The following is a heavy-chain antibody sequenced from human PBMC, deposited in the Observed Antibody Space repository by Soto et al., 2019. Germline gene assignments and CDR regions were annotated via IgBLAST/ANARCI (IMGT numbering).Heavy chain of an antibody. CDR2: ISYDGSNK. Sequence: QVQLVESGGGVVQPGRSLRLSCAASGFTFSSYAMHWVRQAPGKGLEWVAVISYDGSNKYYADSVKGRFTISRDNSKNTLYLQMNSLRAEDTAVYYCAGEEQWLVSRYWGQGTLVTVSS. V-gene: IGHV3-30-3*01. J-gene: IGHJ4*02. D-gene: IGHD6-19*01. CDR3: AGEEQWLVSRY. CDR1: GFTFSSYA.